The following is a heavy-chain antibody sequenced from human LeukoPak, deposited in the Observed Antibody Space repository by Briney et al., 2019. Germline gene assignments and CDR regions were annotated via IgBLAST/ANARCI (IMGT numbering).Heavy chain of an antibody. D-gene: IGHD6-19*01. Sequence: GGSLRLSCAASGFTVSSNYMSWVRQAPGKGLEWVSVIYNGGSTDYADSVKGRFTISRDNSKNTLYLQMNSLRAEDTAVYYCARDLVAGGLFDYWGQGTLVTVSS. V-gene: IGHV3-66*01. CDR2: IYNGGST. J-gene: IGHJ4*02. CDR3: ARDLVAGGLFDY. CDR1: GFTVSSNY.